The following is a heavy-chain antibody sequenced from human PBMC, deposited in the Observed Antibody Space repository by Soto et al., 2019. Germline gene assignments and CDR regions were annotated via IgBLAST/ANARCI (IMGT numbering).Heavy chain of an antibody. V-gene: IGHV1-2*02. Sequence: QVHLVQSGAEVKKPGASVKVSCKASGYTFTGYYMHWVRQAPGQGLEWMGWINPNSGGTNYAQKFQGRVTMTRDTSISTAYMELSRLRSDDTAVYYCARLRRVTMVRGGKPFDYWGQGTLVTVSS. CDR1: GYTFTGYY. CDR3: ARLRRVTMVRGGKPFDY. D-gene: IGHD3-10*01. CDR2: INPNSGGT. J-gene: IGHJ4*02.